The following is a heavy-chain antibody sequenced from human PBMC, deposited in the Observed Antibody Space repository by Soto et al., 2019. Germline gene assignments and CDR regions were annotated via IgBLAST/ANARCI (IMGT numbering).Heavy chain of an antibody. CDR3: ARGSNWNYS. CDR2: ISSSSSYT. V-gene: IGHV3-11*06. Sequence: GGSLRLSCAASGFTCIDYYMSWIRQAPGKGLEWVSYISSSSSYTNYADSVKGRFTISRDNAKNSLYLQMNSLRAEDTAVYYCARGSNWNYSWGQGTLVTVSS. J-gene: IGHJ5*01. CDR1: GFTCIDYY.